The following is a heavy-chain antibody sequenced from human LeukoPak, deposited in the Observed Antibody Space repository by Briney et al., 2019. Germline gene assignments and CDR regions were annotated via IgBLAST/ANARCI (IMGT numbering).Heavy chain of an antibody. CDR1: GGSISSYY. Sequence: SETLSLTCTVSGGSISSYYWSWIRQPPGKGLEWIGYIYYSGSTNYNPSLKSRVTISVDTSKNQFSLKLSSVTAADTAVYYCARDIGSYIDYWGQGTLVTVSS. CDR2: IYYSGST. D-gene: IGHD3-10*01. V-gene: IGHV4-59*01. CDR3: ARDIGSYIDY. J-gene: IGHJ4*02.